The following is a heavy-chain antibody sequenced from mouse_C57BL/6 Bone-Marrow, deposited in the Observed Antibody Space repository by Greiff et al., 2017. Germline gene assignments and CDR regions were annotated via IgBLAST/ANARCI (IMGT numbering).Heavy chain of an antibody. CDR1: GYTFTDYE. CDR2: IDPENGGT. V-gene: IGHV1-15*01. CDR3: TRRGMINYGFFDLYFDV. Sequence: QVQLKESGAELVRPGASVTLSCKASGYTFTDYEMHWVKQTPVHGLEWIGAIDPENGGTAYNQKFKGKARLTAEKSSSTAYMELRSLTSEDTAVYYGTRRGMINYGFFDLYFDVWGTGTTVTVSS. J-gene: IGHJ1*03. D-gene: IGHD1-1*01.